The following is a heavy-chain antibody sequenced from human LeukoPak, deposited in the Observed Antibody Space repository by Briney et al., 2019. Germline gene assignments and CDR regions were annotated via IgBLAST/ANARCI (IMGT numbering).Heavy chain of an antibody. CDR3: ARGDSSGYLTPSFDY. CDR2: ISAYNGNT. V-gene: IGHV1-18*01. D-gene: IGHD3-22*01. CDR1: GYTFTSYG. J-gene: IGHJ4*02. Sequence: ASVKVSCKASGYTFTSYGISWVRQAPGQGLEWMGWISAYNGNTNYAQKLQARVTMTTDTSTSTAYMELRGLRSDDTAVYYCARGDSSGYLTPSFDYWGQGTLVTVSS.